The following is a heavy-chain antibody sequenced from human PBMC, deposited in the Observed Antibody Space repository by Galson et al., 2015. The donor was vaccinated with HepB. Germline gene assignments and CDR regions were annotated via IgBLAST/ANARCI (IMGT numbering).Heavy chain of an antibody. J-gene: IGHJ6*02. D-gene: IGHD6-6*01. CDR2: IDPSDSYT. CDR3: ARIDYSSSSLGYYYGMDV. Sequence: QSGAEVKKPGESLRISCKGSGYSFTSYWISWVRQMPGKGLEWMGRIDPSDSYTNYSPSFQGHVTISADKSISTAYLQWSSLKASDTAMYYCARIDYSSSSLGYYYGMDVWGQGTTVTVSS. CDR1: GYSFTSYW. V-gene: IGHV5-10-1*01.